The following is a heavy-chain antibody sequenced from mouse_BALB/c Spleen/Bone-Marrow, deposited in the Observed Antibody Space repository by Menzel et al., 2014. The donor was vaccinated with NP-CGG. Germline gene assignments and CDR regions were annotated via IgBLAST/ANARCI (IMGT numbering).Heavy chain of an antibody. CDR2: IWSDGST. CDR3: ARNPYGNYAMDY. V-gene: IGHV2-6*02. J-gene: IGHJ4*01. CDR1: GFSLTTYG. D-gene: IGHD2-10*02. Sequence: VQLQQSGPGLVAPSQSLSITCTVSGFSLTTYGVHWVRQPPGKGLEWLVVIWSDGSTTYNSALKSRLSISKDNSKSQVFLKMNSLQTDDTAMYYCARNPYGNYAMDYWGQGTSVTVSP.